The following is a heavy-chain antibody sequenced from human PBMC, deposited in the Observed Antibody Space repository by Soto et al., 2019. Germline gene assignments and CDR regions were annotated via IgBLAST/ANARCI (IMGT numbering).Heavy chain of an antibody. CDR3: ARGISGYTDAFDI. D-gene: IGHD3-10*01. CDR2: INAGNGNT. V-gene: IGHV1-3*01. CDR1: GYTFTSYT. Sequence: QVQLVQSGAEVKKPGASLKVSCKASGYTFTSYTMHWVRQAPGQRLEWMGWINAGNGNTKYSQKFQGRVTITRDTSASTAYMELSSLRSEDTAVYYCARGISGYTDAFDIWGQGTMVTVSS. J-gene: IGHJ3*02.